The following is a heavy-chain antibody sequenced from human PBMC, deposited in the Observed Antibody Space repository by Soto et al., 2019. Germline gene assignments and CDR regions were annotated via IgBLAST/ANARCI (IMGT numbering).Heavy chain of an antibody. J-gene: IGHJ1*01. V-gene: IGHV3-11*01. CDR3: ARGRVSGF. D-gene: IGHD6-19*01. Sequence: QVQLVESGGGFVKPGGSLRLSCAASGFNVADYYMNWIRQAPGKGLEWVSYISGDDTKSYADSVKGRFTISRDNGKNSLYLQMNSLRAEDTAVYYCARGRVSGFWGQGTLVTVTS. CDR2: ISGDDTK. CDR1: GFNVADYY.